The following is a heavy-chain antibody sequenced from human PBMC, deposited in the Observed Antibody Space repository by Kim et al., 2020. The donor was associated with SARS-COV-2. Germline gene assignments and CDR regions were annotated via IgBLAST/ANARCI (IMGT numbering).Heavy chain of an antibody. V-gene: IGHV3-11*06. Sequence: GGSLRLSCAASGFTFSDYYMSWIRQAPGKGLEWVSYISSSSSYTNYADSVKGRFTISRDNAKNSLYLQMNSLRAEDTAVYYCARDTLRYYGSGSYYNPLFDYWGQGTLVTVSS. CDR3: ARDTLRYYGSGSYYNPLFDY. CDR1: GFTFSDYY. D-gene: IGHD3-10*01. CDR2: ISSSSSYT. J-gene: IGHJ4*02.